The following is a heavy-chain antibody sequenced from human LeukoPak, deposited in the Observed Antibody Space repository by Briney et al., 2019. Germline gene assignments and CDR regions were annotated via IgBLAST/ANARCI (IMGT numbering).Heavy chain of an antibody. D-gene: IGHD2-21*02. CDR1: GFIFSSYW. CDR2: IKQDGSEK. V-gene: IGHV3-7*03. Sequence: GGSLRLSCAASGFIFSSYWMSWVRQAPGKGLEWVANIKQDGSEKYYVDSVKGRFTISRDNSKNTLYLRMNSLRAEDTAVYYCASSVVETAIRGIFDYWGQGTLVTVSS. J-gene: IGHJ4*02. CDR3: ASSVVETAIRGIFDY.